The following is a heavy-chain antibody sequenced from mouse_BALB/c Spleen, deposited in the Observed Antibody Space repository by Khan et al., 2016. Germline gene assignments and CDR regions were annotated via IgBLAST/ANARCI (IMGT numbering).Heavy chain of an antibody. CDR3: AGYDDGSGDCDY. CDR1: GYTFTSYW. J-gene: IGHJ2*01. V-gene: IGHV1-7*01. CDR2: INPSTGYT. D-gene: IGHD1-1*01. Sequence: QVQLQQSGAELAKPGASVKMSCKASGYTFTSYWMHWVKQRPGPGLEWIGYINPSTGYTEYNQKFKDKAKLSADKSSSTAYMQLTSLTSEDCADDKCAGYDDGSGDCDYGGQGATLTVSS.